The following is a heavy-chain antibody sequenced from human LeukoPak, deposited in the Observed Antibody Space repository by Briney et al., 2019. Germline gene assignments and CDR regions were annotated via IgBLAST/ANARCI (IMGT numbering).Heavy chain of an antibody. Sequence: SETLSLTCTVSGGSISSSSYYWGWIRQPPGKGLEWIGSIYYSGSTYYNPSLKSRVTISVDTSKNQFSLKLSSVTAADTAVYYCQMVVAAPHYYYYYMDVWGKGTTVTVSS. D-gene: IGHD2-15*01. V-gene: IGHV4-39*03. CDR3: QMVVAAPHYYYYYMDV. CDR2: IYYSGST. J-gene: IGHJ6*03. CDR1: GGSISSSSYY.